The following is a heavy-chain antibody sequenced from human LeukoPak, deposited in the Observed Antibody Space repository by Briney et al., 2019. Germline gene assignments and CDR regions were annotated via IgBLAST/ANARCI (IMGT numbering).Heavy chain of an antibody. Sequence: SEILSLTCTVSGGSISSYYWSWIRQPPGKGLEWIGYIYYSGSTNYNPSLKSRVTISVDTSKNQFSLKLGSVTAADTAVYYCARETAMANVGNYFDYWGQGTLVTVSS. V-gene: IGHV4-59*01. CDR3: ARETAMANVGNYFDY. D-gene: IGHD5-18*01. CDR1: GGSISSYY. J-gene: IGHJ4*02. CDR2: IYYSGST.